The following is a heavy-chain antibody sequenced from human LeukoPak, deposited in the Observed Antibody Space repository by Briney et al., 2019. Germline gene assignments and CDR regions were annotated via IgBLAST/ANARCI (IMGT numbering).Heavy chain of an antibody. CDR2: IYYSGST. V-gene: IGHV4-59*01. Sequence: SETLSLTCTVTGGSISSYYWSWIRQPPGKGLEWIGYIYYSGSTNYNPSLKSRVTISVDTSKNQFSLKLSSVTAADTAVYYCAREYSYGSGSKWFDPWGQGTLVTVSS. D-gene: IGHD5-18*01. J-gene: IGHJ5*02. CDR1: GGSISSYY. CDR3: AREYSYGSGSKWFDP.